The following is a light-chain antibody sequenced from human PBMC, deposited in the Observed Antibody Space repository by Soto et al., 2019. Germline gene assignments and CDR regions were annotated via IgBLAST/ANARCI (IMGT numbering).Light chain of an antibody. V-gene: IGKV1-39*01. CDR3: QQSYSTPHT. J-gene: IGKJ2*01. CDR2: SAY. Sequence: DIQMTQSPSSLSASVGDRVTITCRASQSMSSYLNWYQQKPGKAPKLLIYSAYSLQSGVPSRFSGSGSGTDFTLTISSLQPEDFATYYCQQSYSTPHTFGQGTKLEIK. CDR1: QSMSSY.